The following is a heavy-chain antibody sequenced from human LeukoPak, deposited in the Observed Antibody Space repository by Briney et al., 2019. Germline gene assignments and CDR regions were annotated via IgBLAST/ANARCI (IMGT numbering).Heavy chain of an antibody. D-gene: IGHD2-8*01. CDR2: FDPEDGET. CDR1: GYTLTELS. J-gene: IGHJ5*02. CDR3: ATSSYCTNGVCYGNWFDP. Sequence: ASVTVSCKVSGYTLTELSMHWVRQAPGKGREWMGGFDPEDGETIYAQKFQGRVTMTEDTSTDTAYMELSSLRSEDTAVYYCATSSYCTNGVCYGNWFDPWGQGTLVTVSS. V-gene: IGHV1-24*01.